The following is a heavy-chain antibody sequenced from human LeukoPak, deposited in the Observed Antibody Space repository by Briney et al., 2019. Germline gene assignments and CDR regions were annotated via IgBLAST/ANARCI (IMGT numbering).Heavy chain of an antibody. Sequence: SETLSLTCTVSGGSISSYYWSWIRQPPGKGLEWIGYIYYSGSTNYNPSLKSRVTVLEDTSKNQFSLKLSSVTAADTAVYYCARMYSSFPGWFDPWGQGTLVTVSS. CDR1: GGSISSYY. V-gene: IGHV4-59*01. CDR2: IYYSGST. J-gene: IGHJ5*02. D-gene: IGHD3-22*01. CDR3: ARMYSSFPGWFDP.